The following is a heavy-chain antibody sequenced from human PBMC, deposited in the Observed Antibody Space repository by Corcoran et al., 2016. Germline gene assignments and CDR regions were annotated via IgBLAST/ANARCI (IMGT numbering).Heavy chain of an antibody. CDR1: GGSFSGYY. CDR3: ARGEVRPMYYFDY. CDR2: INHSGST. D-gene: IGHD3-10*02. V-gene: IGHV4-34*01. J-gene: IGHJ4*02. Sequence: QLQQWGAGLLKPSETLSLTCAVYGGSFSGYYWSWIRQPPGKGLEWIGEINHSGSTNYNPSLKSRVTISVDTSKNQFSLKLSSVTAADTAVYYCARGEVRPMYYFDYWGQGTLVTVSS.